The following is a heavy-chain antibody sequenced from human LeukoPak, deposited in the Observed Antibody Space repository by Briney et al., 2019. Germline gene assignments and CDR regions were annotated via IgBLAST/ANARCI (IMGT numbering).Heavy chain of an antibody. J-gene: IGHJ6*03. CDR3: ARDPREYYYYYYMDV. D-gene: IGHD5-24*01. V-gene: IGHV3-11*01. CDR2: ISSSGSTI. Sequence: PGGSLRLSCAASGFTFSDYYMSWIRQAPGKGLEWVSYISSSGSTIYYADSVKGRFTISRDNAKNSLYLQMNSLRAEDTAVYYCARDPREYYYYYYMDVWGKGTTVTVSS. CDR1: GFTFSDYY.